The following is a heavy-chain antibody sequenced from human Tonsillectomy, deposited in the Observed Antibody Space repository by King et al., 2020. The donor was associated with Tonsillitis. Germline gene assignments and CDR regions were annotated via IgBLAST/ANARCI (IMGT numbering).Heavy chain of an antibody. CDR3: TTHPPPNWIYQYYFDQ. D-gene: IGHD1-7*01. J-gene: IGHJ4*02. CDR2: IKSVTDGGTT. V-gene: IGHV3-15*01. CDR1: GFTFSNAW. Sequence: VQLVESGGGLVKPEGSLRLSCAASGFTFSNAWMSWVRQAPGKGLQWVGRIKSVTDGGTTDYAAAVKDRFTISRDDSTNTLYLQMNSLKSKDTALYYCTTHPPPNWIYQYYFDQWGQGTLVTVSS.